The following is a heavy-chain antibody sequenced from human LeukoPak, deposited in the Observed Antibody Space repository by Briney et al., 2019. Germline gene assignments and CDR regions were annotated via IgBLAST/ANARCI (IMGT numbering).Heavy chain of an antibody. CDR2: IYTSGST. Sequence: SETLSLTCTVSGGSISSGSYYWSWIRQPAGKGLEWIGRIYTSGSTNYNPSLKSRVTISVDTSKNQFSLTLSSVTAADTAVYYCARGQKYRNGYTVTELGSGYFDYWGQGTLVTVSS. V-gene: IGHV4-61*02. CDR3: ARGQKYRNGYTVTELGSGYFDY. D-gene: IGHD5-18*01. J-gene: IGHJ4*02. CDR1: GGSISSGSYY.